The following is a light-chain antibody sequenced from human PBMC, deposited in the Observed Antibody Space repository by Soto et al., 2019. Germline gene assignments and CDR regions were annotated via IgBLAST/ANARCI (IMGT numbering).Light chain of an antibody. Sequence: DIQLTQSPSFLSASVGDRVTITCRASQGIGQGISTYLAWYQHKPGKAPKLLIYDESTLQSGVPSRFSGSGSGTEFTLTISSLQPEDFATYYCQQLNSYPFSFGGGTKVEIK. CDR2: DES. J-gene: IGKJ4*01. CDR3: QQLNSYPFS. V-gene: IGKV1-9*01. CDR1: QGIGQGISTY.